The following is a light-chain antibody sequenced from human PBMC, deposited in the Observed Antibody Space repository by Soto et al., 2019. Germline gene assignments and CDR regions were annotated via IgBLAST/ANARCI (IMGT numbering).Light chain of an antibody. CDR3: QQYNNWPLT. Sequence: EIVMTQSPATLSVSPGERATLSCRASQSVSSNLAWYQQKPGQAPRLLIYGASTRATGIPARFIGNGSGTEFTLTISSLQSEDFAVYYCQQYNNWPLTFGGGTKVEIK. CDR1: QSVSSN. J-gene: IGKJ4*01. V-gene: IGKV3-15*01. CDR2: GAS.